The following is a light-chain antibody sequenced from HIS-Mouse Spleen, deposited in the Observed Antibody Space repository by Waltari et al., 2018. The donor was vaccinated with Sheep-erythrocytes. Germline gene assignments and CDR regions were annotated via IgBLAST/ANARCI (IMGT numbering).Light chain of an antibody. Sequence: QSALTQPRSVSGSPGQSVTISCTGTSSDVGGYNYVSWYQQHPGKAPKLMIYDVSKRPSGVPDRLSGSTYGNTASLTISGLQAEDEADYYCCSYAGSYNHVFATGTKVTVL. CDR1: SSDVGGYNY. CDR3: CSYAGSYNHV. J-gene: IGLJ1*01. CDR2: DVS. V-gene: IGLV2-11*01.